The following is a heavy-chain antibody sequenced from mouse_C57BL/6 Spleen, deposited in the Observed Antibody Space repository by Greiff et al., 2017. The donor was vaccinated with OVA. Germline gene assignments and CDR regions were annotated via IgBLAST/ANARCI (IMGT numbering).Heavy chain of an antibody. V-gene: IGHV1-82*01. CDR1: GYAFSSSW. Sequence: QVQLQQSGPELVKPGASVKISCKASGYAFSSSWMNWVKQRPGKGLEWIGRIYPGDGDTNYNGKFKGKATLTADKSSSTAYMQLSSLTSEDSAVYVCAIDYYGSSYYAMDYWGQGTSVTVSS. D-gene: IGHD1-1*01. CDR3: AIDYYGSSYYAMDY. CDR2: IYPGDGDT. J-gene: IGHJ4*01.